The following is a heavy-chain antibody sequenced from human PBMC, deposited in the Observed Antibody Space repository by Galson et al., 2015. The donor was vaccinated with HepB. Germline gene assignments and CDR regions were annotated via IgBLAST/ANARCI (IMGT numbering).Heavy chain of an antibody. D-gene: IGHD6-13*01. Sequence: SLRLSCAASGFTFSSYSMNWGRQAPGKGLEWVSSISSSSSYIYYADSVKGRFTISRDNAKNSLYLQMNSLRAEDTAVYYCARDRESSRRDAFDIWGPGTMVTVSS. CDR3: ARDRESSRRDAFDI. CDR2: ISSSSSYI. V-gene: IGHV3-21*01. J-gene: IGHJ3*02. CDR1: GFTFSSYS.